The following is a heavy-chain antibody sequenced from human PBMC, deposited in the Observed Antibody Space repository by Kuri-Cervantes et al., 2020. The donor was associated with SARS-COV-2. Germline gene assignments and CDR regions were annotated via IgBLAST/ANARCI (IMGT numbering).Heavy chain of an antibody. D-gene: IGHD1-26*01. CDR1: GYTFTGYY. CDR2: MNPNSGYT. V-gene: IGHV1-8*03. J-gene: IGHJ4*02. CDR3: ATEVGDY. Sequence: ASVKVSCKASGYTFTGYYMHWVRQATGQGLEWMGWMNPNSGYTGYAQKFQGRGTLTRNTSISTAYMELNSLTSEDTAVYYCATEVGDYWGQGTLVTVSS.